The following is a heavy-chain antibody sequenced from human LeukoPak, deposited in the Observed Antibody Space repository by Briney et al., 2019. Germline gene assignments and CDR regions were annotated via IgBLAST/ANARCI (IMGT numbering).Heavy chain of an antibody. CDR3: AKAPVTTCSGAYCYPFDY. Sequence: GGSLRLSCAASGFTLSSYAMSWVRQGPGKGLEWVSAISVSGNTYHADSVKGRFTISRDSSKNTLYLQMNSLRAGDAAVYYCAKAPVTTCSGAYCYPFDYWGRGTPVSVSS. CDR1: GFTLSSYA. CDR2: ISVSGNT. J-gene: IGHJ4*02. D-gene: IGHD2-15*01. V-gene: IGHV3-23*01.